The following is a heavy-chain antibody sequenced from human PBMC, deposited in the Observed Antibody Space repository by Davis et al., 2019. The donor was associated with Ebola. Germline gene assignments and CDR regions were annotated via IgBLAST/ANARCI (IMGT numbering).Heavy chain of an antibody. Sequence: GGSLRLSCAASGFTFSSYWMSWVRQAPGKGLEWVANIKQDGSEKYYVDSVKGRFTISRDNSKNTLYLQMNSLRAEDTAVYYCASDPYSSGWYAMDYWGQGTLVTVSS. CDR3: ASDPYSSGWYAMDY. V-gene: IGHV3-7*01. J-gene: IGHJ4*02. CDR2: IKQDGSEK. D-gene: IGHD6-19*01. CDR1: GFTFSSYW.